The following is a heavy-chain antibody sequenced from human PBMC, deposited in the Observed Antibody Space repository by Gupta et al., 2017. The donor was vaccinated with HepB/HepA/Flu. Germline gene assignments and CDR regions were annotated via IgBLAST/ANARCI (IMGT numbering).Heavy chain of an antibody. J-gene: IGHJ6*02. CDR3: ANQFPHVVYGMDV. Sequence: QVQLVESGGGVVQPGRSLRLSCAASGFTFSRYGMHWVRQAPGKGLEWVAVISYDGSNKYYADSVKGRFTISRDNSKNTLYLQMNSLRAEDTAVYYCANQFPHVVYGMDVWGQGTTVTVSS. CDR1: GFTFSRYG. CDR2: ISYDGSNK. V-gene: IGHV3-30*18.